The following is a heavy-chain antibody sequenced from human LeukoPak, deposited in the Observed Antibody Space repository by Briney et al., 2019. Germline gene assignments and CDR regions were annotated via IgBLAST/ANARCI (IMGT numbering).Heavy chain of an antibody. CDR3: AKIPTPTAKSWFDP. V-gene: IGHV4-34*01. Sequence: PSETLSLTCAVYGGSFSGYYWSWIRQPPGKGLEWIGEINHSGSTNYNPSLKSRFTISVDTSKNQCSLKPSSVTAADTAVYYWAKIPTPTAKSWFDPWGQGTLVTVSS. D-gene: IGHD2-2*02. CDR2: INHSGST. CDR1: GGSFSGYY. J-gene: IGHJ5*02.